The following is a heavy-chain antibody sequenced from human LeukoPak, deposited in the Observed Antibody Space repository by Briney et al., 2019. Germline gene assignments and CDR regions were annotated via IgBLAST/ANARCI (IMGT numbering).Heavy chain of an antibody. D-gene: IGHD3-10*01. V-gene: IGHV1-69*06. Sequence: ASVKVSCKASGGTFSSYAISWVRQAPGQGLEWMGGIIPIFGTANYAQKFQGRVTMTEDTSTDTAYMELSSLRSEDTAVYYCATGSDYYGSGSYVFDYWGQGTLVTVSS. CDR1: GGTFSSYA. CDR3: ATGSDYYGSGSYVFDY. J-gene: IGHJ4*02. CDR2: IIPIFGTA.